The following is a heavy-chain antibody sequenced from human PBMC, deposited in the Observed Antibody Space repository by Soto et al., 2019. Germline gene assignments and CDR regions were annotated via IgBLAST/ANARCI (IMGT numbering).Heavy chain of an antibody. V-gene: IGHV1-8*01. Sequence: ASVKVSCKASGYTFTSYDIYWVRQATAQGLERVVCMNPNTGNSGYAQKFQVRVTVTSDTSINTVYMELSSLRSEHTAVYYCARRAETNGWNGFGADKYYFDFWGQGTLVTVSS. CDR2: MNPNTGNS. CDR3: ARRAETNGWNGFGADKYYFDF. CDR1: GYTFTSYD. J-gene: IGHJ4*02. D-gene: IGHD1-1*01.